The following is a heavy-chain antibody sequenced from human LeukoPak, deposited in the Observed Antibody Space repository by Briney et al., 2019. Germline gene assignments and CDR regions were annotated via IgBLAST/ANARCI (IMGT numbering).Heavy chain of an antibody. Sequence: GRSLRLSCAASGFTFSSYVMHWVRQAPGKGLEWVAVISYDGSNKYYADSVKGRFTISRDNSKNTLYLQMNSLRAEDTAVYYCAKDRVRLQMSGWFDPWGQGTLVTVSS. J-gene: IGHJ5*02. D-gene: IGHD4-11*01. V-gene: IGHV3-30*18. CDR2: ISYDGSNK. CDR1: GFTFSSYV. CDR3: AKDRVRLQMSGWFDP.